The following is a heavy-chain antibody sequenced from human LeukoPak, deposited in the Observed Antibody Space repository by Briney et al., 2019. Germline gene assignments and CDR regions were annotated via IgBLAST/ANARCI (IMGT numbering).Heavy chain of an antibody. V-gene: IGHV3-48*03. J-gene: IGHJ5*02. D-gene: IGHD3-10*01. CDR1: GFTFSSYE. CDR3: ARDMYYYGSGSPPLFDP. Sequence: GGSLRLSCAASGFTFSSYEMNWVRQAPGKGLEWVSYIGSSDSTKYYAASVKGRFIISRDNTKNSLYLQMNSLRAEDTAVYYCARDMYYYGSGSPPLFDPWGQGTLVTVSS. CDR2: IGSSDSTK.